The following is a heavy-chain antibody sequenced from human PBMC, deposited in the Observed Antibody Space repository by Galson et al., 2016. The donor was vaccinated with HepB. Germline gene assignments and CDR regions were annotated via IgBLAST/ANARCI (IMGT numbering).Heavy chain of an antibody. V-gene: IGHV4-4*02. CDR1: GGLLNTPTW. CDR2: IHHTGTT. Sequence: SETLSLTCAVSGGLLNTPTWWTWVRQPPGKALEWIGEIHHTGTTNYSPSLRSRVTISLDNSKNEFSLILTSVTAADTAVYSCSRGDGAVAERGTRHFDYWGQGSLVTVSS. J-gene: IGHJ4*02. D-gene: IGHD6-13*01. CDR3: SRGDGAVAERGTRHFDY.